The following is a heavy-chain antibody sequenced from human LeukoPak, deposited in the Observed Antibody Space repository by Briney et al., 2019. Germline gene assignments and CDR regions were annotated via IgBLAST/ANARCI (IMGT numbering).Heavy chain of an antibody. Sequence: SETLSLTCTVSGGSISSYYWSWIRQPPGKGLEWIGYIYYSGSTNYNPSLKSRVTISVDTSKNQFSLKLSSVTAADAAVYYCARGGYSYGYDWFDPWGQGTLVTVSS. D-gene: IGHD5-18*01. CDR2: IYYSGST. CDR3: ARGGYSYGYDWFDP. CDR1: GGSISSYY. V-gene: IGHV4-59*01. J-gene: IGHJ5*02.